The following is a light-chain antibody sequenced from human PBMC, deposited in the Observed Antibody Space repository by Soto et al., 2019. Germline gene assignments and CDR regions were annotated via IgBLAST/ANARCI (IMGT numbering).Light chain of an antibody. V-gene: IGLV2-14*01. CDR1: SSDVGGYIY. J-gene: IGLJ3*02. CDR3: SSYSGINTLL. CDR2: DVS. Sequence: QSALTQPASVSGSPGQSITISCTGSSSDVGGYIYVSWYRQYPGKVPKLMIYDVSNRPSGVSNRFSGSKSGNTASLTISGLQAEDEADYYCSSYSGINTLLFGGGTKLTVL.